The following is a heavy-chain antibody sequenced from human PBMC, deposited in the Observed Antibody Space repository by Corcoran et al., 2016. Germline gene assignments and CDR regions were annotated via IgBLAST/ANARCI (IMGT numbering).Heavy chain of an antibody. D-gene: IGHD6-13*01. CDR3: TTAWGRAAGIAAAGTAYYFDY. J-gene: IGHJ4*02. V-gene: IGHV3-15*01. CDR2: IKSKTDGGTT. CDR1: GFTFSNAW. Sequence: EVQLVESGGGLVKPGGSLRLSCAASGFTFSNAWMSWVRQAPGKGLEWVGRIKSKTDGGTTDYAAPVKGRFTISRDDSKNTLYLKMNSLKTEDTAVYYCTTAWGRAAGIAAAGTAYYFDYWGQGTLVTVSS.